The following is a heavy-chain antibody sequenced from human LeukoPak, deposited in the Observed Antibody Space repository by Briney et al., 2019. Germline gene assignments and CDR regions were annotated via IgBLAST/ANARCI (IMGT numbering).Heavy chain of an antibody. CDR2: IWYDGSNK. CDR3: ARDFSGSYQFDY. J-gene: IGHJ4*02. CDR1: GFTFSSYG. V-gene: IGHV3-33*01. Sequence: GGSLRLSCAASGFTFSSYGLHWVRQAPGKGLEWVAVIWYDGSNKYYADSVKGRFTISRDNSKNTLYLQMNSLRAEDTAVYYCARDFSGSYQFDYWGQGTLVTVSS. D-gene: IGHD1-26*01.